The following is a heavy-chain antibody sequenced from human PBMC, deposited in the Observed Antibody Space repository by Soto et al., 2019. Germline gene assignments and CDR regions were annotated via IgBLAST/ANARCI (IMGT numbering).Heavy chain of an antibody. CDR3: AAGEASSRNLAPYYLDF. Sequence: PSETLSLTCTVSGGSISSYYWTWIRQPPGKGLEWIGYIYYSGSTYYNPSLKSRVTISVDTSKNQFSLKLLSVTTADTAVYFCAAGEASSRNLAPYYLDFWGQGTLVTVSS. V-gene: IGHV4-59*01. D-gene: IGHD6-13*01. CDR1: GGSISSYY. CDR2: IYYSGST. J-gene: IGHJ4*02.